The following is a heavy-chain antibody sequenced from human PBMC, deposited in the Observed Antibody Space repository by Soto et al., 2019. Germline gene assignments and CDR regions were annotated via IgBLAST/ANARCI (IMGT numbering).Heavy chain of an antibody. Sequence: SETLSLTCTVSGGSISNYYWSWIRQPPGKGLEWIGYFYYTGITNYNPSLKSRITMSVDTSKNQFSLKLRSVTAADTAVYYCAREDYYYGSGSYYIWGQGTLVTVSS. CDR1: GGSISNYY. CDR3: AREDYYYGSGSYYI. J-gene: IGHJ4*02. CDR2: FYYTGIT. V-gene: IGHV4-59*12. D-gene: IGHD3-10*01.